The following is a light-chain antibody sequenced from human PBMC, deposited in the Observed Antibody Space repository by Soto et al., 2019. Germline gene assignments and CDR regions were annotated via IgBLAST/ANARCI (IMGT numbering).Light chain of an antibody. J-gene: IGKJ2*01. V-gene: IGKV3-20*01. CDR1: QSVSSSY. Sequence: EIVLTQSPGTLSLSPGEGATLSCRASQSVSSSYLAWYQQKPGQAPRLLIYGASSRATGIPDRFSGSGSGTDFTLTISRLDPEDFPVYYCHQYGSSPYTFGQWTKLEIK. CDR2: GAS. CDR3: HQYGSSPYT.